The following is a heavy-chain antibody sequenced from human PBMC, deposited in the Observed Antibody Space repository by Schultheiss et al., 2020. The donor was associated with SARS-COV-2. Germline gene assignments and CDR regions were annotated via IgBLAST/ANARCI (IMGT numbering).Heavy chain of an antibody. CDR1: GFTFSRYG. CDR3: ARADGDYYYYGMDV. J-gene: IGHJ6*02. V-gene: IGHV3-33*08. CDR2: IWSDGSKR. D-gene: IGHD4-17*01. Sequence: GGSLRLSCAASGFTFSRYGMHWVRQAPGKGLEWVATIWSDGSKRYFADSVKGRFTISRDNSMNMLYLQTDSLRAEDTAVYYCARADGDYYYYGMDVWGQGTTVTVSS.